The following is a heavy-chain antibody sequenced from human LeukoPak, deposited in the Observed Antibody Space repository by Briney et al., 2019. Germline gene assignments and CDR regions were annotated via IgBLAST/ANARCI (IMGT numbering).Heavy chain of an antibody. D-gene: IGHD2-21*01. J-gene: IGHJ4*02. CDR1: GFTFSSYA. CDR2: ISGSGGST. CDR3: AKFLPTHIVVANYYFDY. Sequence: GGSLRLPCAASGFTFSSYAMSWVRQAPGKGLEWVSAISGSGGSTYYADSVKGRFTISRDNSKNTLYLQMNSLRAEDTAVYYCAKFLPTHIVVANYYFDYWGQGTLATVSS. V-gene: IGHV3-23*01.